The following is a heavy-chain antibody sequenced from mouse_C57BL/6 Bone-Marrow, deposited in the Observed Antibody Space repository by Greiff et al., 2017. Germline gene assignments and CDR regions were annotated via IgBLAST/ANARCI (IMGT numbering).Heavy chain of an antibody. D-gene: IGHD3-1*01. J-gene: IGHJ3*01. CDR1: GFTFSSYG. CDR3: ARPGANFWFAY. CDR2: ISSGGSYT. V-gene: IGHV5-6*02. Sequence: DVKLVESGGDLVKPGGSLKLSCAASGFTFSSYGMSWVRQTPDKRLEWVATISSGGSYTYYPDSVKGRFTISRDNAKNTLYLQMSSLKSEDTAMYYCARPGANFWFAYWGQGTLVTVSA.